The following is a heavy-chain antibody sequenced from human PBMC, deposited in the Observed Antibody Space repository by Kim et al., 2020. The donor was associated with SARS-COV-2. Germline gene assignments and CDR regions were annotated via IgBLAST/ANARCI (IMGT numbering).Heavy chain of an antibody. J-gene: IGHJ4*02. CDR2: IWAAGITT. V-gene: IGHV3-33*01. CDR1: AFAFSNYG. CDR3: AREITGRGSPDY. Sequence: GGSLRLSCAASAFAFSNYGMHWVRQAPGKGLEWVADIWAAGITTHYADSVKGRFTISRDNSKNILYLQMNSLRAEDTAVYYCAREITGRGSPDYWGKGTLVTVSS. D-gene: IGHD2-8*02.